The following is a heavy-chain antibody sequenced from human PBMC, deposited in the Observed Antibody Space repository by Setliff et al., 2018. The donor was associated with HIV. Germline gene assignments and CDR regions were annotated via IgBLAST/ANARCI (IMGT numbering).Heavy chain of an antibody. D-gene: IGHD6-6*01. CDR2: IYYSGTT. CDR3: ASEAWTSYRSSSGYYYYYMYV. V-gene: IGHV4-61*01. Sequence: SETLSLTCTVSGDSVSSASYYWSWIRQPPGKGLEWIGYIYYSGTTKYNPSLKSRVTISVDTSKNHFSLKLSSVTAADTAVYYCASEAWTSYRSSSGYYYYYMYVWGKGTTVTVSS. J-gene: IGHJ6*03. CDR1: GDSVSSASYY.